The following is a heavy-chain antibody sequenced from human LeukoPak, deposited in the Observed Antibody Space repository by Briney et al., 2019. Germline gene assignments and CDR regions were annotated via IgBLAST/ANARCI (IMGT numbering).Heavy chain of an antibody. Sequence: PGGSLRLSCAASGFTFSSHGINWVRQAPGKGLEWVSGISPSGDITYYADSVQGRFTISRDNSKNTLYLQMNSLRAEDTAVYYCARGYIVTTRHPLHPWGQGTLVTVSS. D-gene: IGHD5-12*01. V-gene: IGHV3-23*01. CDR2: ISPSGDIT. CDR1: GFTFSSHG. CDR3: ARGYIVTTRHPLHP. J-gene: IGHJ5*02.